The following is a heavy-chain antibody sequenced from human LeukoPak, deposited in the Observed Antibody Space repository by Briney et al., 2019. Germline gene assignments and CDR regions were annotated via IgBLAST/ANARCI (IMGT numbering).Heavy chain of an antibody. CDR3: AKDVLLWFGELLEPDY. CDR2: ISYDGSNK. CDR1: GFTFSSYG. J-gene: IGHJ4*02. D-gene: IGHD3-10*01. V-gene: IGHV3-30*18. Sequence: GRSLRLSCAASGFTFSSYGMHWVRQAPGKGLEWVAVISYDGSNKYYADSVKGRFTISRDNSKNTLYLQMNSLRAEDTAVCYCAKDVLLWFGELLEPDYWGQGTLVTVSS.